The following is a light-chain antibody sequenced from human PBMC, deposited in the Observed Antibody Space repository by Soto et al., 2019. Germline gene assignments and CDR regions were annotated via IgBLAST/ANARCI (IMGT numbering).Light chain of an antibody. Sequence: EIVMTQSPATLSVSPGERVTLSWRASQSAISNLAWYQQKPGQTPRLLIYDASTRATDIPARFSGSGSGTDFTLTISSLLSEDFAVYYCHQYYKWPLTFGGGTKVDI. CDR2: DAS. CDR1: QSAISN. CDR3: HQYYKWPLT. V-gene: IGKV3-15*01. J-gene: IGKJ4*01.